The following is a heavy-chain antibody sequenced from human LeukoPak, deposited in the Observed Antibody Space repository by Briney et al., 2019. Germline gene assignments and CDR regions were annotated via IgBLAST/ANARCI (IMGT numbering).Heavy chain of an antibody. J-gene: IGHJ6*03. Sequence: PGGSLRLSCAASGFTFSSYGMHWVRQAPGKGLEWVAVIWYGGSNKYYADSVKGRFTISRDNSKNTLYLQMNSLRAEDTAVYYCAKDLRQWEPKPDYMDVWGKGTTVTVSS. V-gene: IGHV3-33*06. D-gene: IGHD1-26*01. CDR3: AKDLRQWEPKPDYMDV. CDR1: GFTFSSYG. CDR2: IWYGGSNK.